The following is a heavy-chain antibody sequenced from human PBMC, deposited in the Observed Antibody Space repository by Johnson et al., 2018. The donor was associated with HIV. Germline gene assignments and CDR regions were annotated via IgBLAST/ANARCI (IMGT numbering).Heavy chain of an antibody. CDR1: GFTFSCYG. V-gene: IGHV3-30*03. J-gene: IGHJ3*02. CDR3: AYSSSPLSGDAFDI. D-gene: IGHD6-6*01. CDR2: ISYDGSDK. Sequence: QMQLVESGGGVVQPGRSLRLSCVASGFTFSCYGMTWVRQAPGKGLEWVAVISYDGSDKYYADSVKGRLTISRDNAKNSLYLQMNSLRAEDTAVYYCAYSSSPLSGDAFDIWGQGTMVTVSS.